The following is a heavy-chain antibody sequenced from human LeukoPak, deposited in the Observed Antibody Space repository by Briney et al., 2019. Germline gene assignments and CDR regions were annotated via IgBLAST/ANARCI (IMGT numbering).Heavy chain of an antibody. CDR1: GFTFSSYA. CDR2: ISGSGGST. J-gene: IGHJ6*02. D-gene: IGHD3-10*01. CDR3: AKGEDYYGSGSPYYYGMDV. V-gene: IGHV3-23*01. Sequence: GGSLRLSCAASGFTFSSYAMSWVRQAPEKGLEWVLAISGSGGSTYYADSVKGRFTISRDNSKNTLYLQMNSLRAEDTAVYYCAKGEDYYGSGSPYYYGMDVWGQGTTVTVSS.